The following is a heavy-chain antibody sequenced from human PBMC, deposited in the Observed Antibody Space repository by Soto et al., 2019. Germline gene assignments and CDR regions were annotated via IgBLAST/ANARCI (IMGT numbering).Heavy chain of an antibody. CDR1: GDSISGGNYY. Sequence: PSETLSLTCTVSGDSISGGNYYWTWIRQHPGRGLEWIGYIYYTGTTHYSPSLQSRVTMSVDTSKNQFSLKLLSVTTADTAVYFCAAGEASSRNLAPYYLDFWGQGTLVTVSS. CDR2: IYYTGTT. D-gene: IGHD6-13*01. J-gene: IGHJ4*02. V-gene: IGHV4-61*01. CDR3: AAGEASSRNLAPYYLDF.